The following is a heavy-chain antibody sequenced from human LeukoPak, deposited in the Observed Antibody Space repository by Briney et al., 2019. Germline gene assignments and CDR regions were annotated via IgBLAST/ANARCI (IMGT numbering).Heavy chain of an antibody. J-gene: IGHJ4*02. CDR1: GGSINSY. D-gene: IGHD6-13*01. CDR3: STYSSSWYFDY. Sequence: PSETLSLTCTVSGGSINSYWSWIRQPPGKGLEWIGEINHSGSTNYNPSLKSRVTISVDTSKNQFSLKLSSVTAADTAVYYCSTYSSSWYFDYWGQGTLVTVSS. CDR2: INHSGST. V-gene: IGHV4-34*01.